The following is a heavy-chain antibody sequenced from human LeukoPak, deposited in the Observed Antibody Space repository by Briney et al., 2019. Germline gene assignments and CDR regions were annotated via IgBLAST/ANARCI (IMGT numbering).Heavy chain of an antibody. CDR3: ARGSDGYCSGGGCYYGMDV. V-gene: IGHV3-21*01. D-gene: IGHD2-15*01. CDR2: ISSSSSYI. CDR1: GFTFSSYT. Sequence: PGGSLRLSCAASGFTFSSYTMNWVRQAPGKGLEWVSYISSSSSYIYYADSVKGRFTISRDNAENSLYLQMHSLRAEDTAVYYCARGSDGYCSGGGCYYGMDVWGQGTPVTVSS. J-gene: IGHJ6*01.